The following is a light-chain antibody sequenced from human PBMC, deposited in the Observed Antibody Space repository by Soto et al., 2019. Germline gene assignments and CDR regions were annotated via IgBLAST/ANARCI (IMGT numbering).Light chain of an antibody. J-gene: IGKJ1*01. CDR1: QSISSW. Sequence: DIQMTQSPSTLSASVGDRVTITCRASQSISSWLAWYKQKPGKAPKLLIYKASSLESGVPSRFSGSGSGTEFTLTISSLQPDDFATYYGQQYNSYPWTFGQGTKVEIK. CDR3: QQYNSYPWT. V-gene: IGKV1-5*03. CDR2: KAS.